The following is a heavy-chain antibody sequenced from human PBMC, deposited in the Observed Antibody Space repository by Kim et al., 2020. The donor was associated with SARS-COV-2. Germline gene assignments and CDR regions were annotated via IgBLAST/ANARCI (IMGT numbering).Heavy chain of an antibody. J-gene: IGHJ6*02. D-gene: IGHD3-10*01. CDR2: ISGSGGST. Sequence: GGSLRLSCAASGFTFSSYAMSWVRQAPGKGLEWVSAISGSGGSTYYADSVKGRFTISRDNSKNTLYLQMNSLRAEDTAVYYCAKAPYYYGSGGGRIYGMDVWGQGTTVTVSS. CDR1: GFTFSSYA. V-gene: IGHV3-23*01. CDR3: AKAPYYYGSGGGRIYGMDV.